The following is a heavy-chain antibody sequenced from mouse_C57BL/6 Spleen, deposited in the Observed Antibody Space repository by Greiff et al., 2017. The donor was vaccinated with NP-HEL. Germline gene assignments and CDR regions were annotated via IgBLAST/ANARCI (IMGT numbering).Heavy chain of an antibody. Sequence: QVQLQQSGPELVKPEASVKISCKASGYAFSSSWMNWVKQRPGKGLEWIGRIYPGDGDTNYNGKFKGKATLTADKSSSTAYMQLSSLTSEDSAVYFCARYGNLDYWGQGTTLTVSS. CDR1: GYAFSSSW. CDR3: ARYGNLDY. V-gene: IGHV1-82*01. D-gene: IGHD2-1*01. J-gene: IGHJ2*01. CDR2: IYPGDGDT.